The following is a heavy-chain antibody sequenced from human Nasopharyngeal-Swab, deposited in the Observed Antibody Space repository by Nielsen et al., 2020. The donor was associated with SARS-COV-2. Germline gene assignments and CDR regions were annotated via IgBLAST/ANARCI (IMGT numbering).Heavy chain of an antibody. Sequence: WIRQPPGKGLEWVSYISSSSSTIYYADSVKGRFTISRDNAKNSLYLQMNSLRDEDTAVYYCARERELRGVYYYHYGMDVWGQGTTVTVSS. J-gene: IGHJ6*02. D-gene: IGHD1-26*01. CDR3: ARERELRGVYYYHYGMDV. V-gene: IGHV3-48*02. CDR2: ISSSSSTI.